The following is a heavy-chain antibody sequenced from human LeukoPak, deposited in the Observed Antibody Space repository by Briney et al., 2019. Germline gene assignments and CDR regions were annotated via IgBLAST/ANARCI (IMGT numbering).Heavy chain of an antibody. CDR3: ARHPGGVGAFDI. Sequence: SETLSLTCTVSGGSISSYYWSWIRQPPGKGLECIGYIYYSGSTNYNPSLKSRVTISVDTSKNQFSLKLSSVTAADTAVYYCARHPGGVGAFDIWGQGTMVTVSS. CDR2: IYYSGST. V-gene: IGHV4-59*08. D-gene: IGHD1-26*01. J-gene: IGHJ3*02. CDR1: GGSISSYY.